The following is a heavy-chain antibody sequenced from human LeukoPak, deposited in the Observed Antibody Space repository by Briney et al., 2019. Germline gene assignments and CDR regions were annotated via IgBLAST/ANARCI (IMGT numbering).Heavy chain of an antibody. CDR2: INPNSGGP. Sequence: ASVKVSCKASGYTFTGYYMHWVRQAPGQGLEWMGWINPNSGGPNYAQKFQGWVTMTRDTSISTAYMELSRLRSDDTAVYYCARGQLYCSGGSCYSSSPNWFDPWGQGTLVTVSS. CDR3: ARGQLYCSGGSCYSSSPNWFDP. J-gene: IGHJ5*02. V-gene: IGHV1-2*04. CDR1: GYTFTGYY. D-gene: IGHD2-15*01.